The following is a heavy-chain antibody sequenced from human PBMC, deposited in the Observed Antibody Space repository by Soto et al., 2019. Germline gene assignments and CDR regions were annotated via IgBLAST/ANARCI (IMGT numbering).Heavy chain of an antibody. V-gene: IGHV4-59*08. Sequence: PSETLSLTCTVSGGSISSYYWSWIRQPPGKGLERIGNIYYSGSTNYNPSHKSRVTITVDTSKNQYSLKLSTVTAADTAVYYCARQRVTNWFDPWGQGTLVTVSS. CDR3: ARQRVTNWFDP. CDR1: GGSISSYY. J-gene: IGHJ5*02. CDR2: IYYSGST.